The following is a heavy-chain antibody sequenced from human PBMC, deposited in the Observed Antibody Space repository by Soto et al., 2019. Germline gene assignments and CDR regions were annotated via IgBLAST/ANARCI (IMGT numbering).Heavy chain of an antibody. CDR3: VREEIVVINRMDV. CDR1: GLTFSGYW. D-gene: IGHD2-2*01. V-gene: IGHV3-7*03. Sequence: EVQLVESGGGLVQPGGSLRLSCAASGLTFSGYWMSWVRQVPGKGLEWVANIKEDGSEQNYVDSLKGRFTISRDNAKNSLYLQMNSLRAEDTATYYCVREEIVVINRMDVWGQGTTVTVSS. J-gene: IGHJ6*02. CDR2: IKEDGSEQ.